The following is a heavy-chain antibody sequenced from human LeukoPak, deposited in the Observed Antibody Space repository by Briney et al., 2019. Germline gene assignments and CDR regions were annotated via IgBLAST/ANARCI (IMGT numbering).Heavy chain of an antibody. CDR1: GFTFSSYA. CDR2: ISSNGGST. Sequence: GGSLRLSCAASGFTFSSYAMHWVRQAPGKGLEYVSAISSNGGSTYYANSVKGRFTISRDNSKNTLYLQMGSLRAEDMAVYYCARDGAEAGTYAFDIWGQGTMVTVSS. J-gene: IGHJ3*02. CDR3: ARDGAEAGTYAFDI. D-gene: IGHD6-19*01. V-gene: IGHV3-64*01.